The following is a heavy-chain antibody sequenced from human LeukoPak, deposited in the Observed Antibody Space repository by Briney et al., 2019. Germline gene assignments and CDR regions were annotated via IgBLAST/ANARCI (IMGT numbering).Heavy chain of an antibody. J-gene: IGHJ4*02. D-gene: IGHD3-22*01. CDR2: IRGSGGST. Sequence: PGGSLRLSCAASGLTFSSYAMSWVRQAPGKGLEWVSAIRGSGGSTYYADSVKGRYTISRDNSKNTLYLQMNSLRAEDTAVYYCAKEAKPPGNYYDSSGYYYDYWGQGTLVAVSS. CDR1: GLTFSSYA. CDR3: AKEAKPPGNYYDSSGYYYDY. V-gene: IGHV3-23*01.